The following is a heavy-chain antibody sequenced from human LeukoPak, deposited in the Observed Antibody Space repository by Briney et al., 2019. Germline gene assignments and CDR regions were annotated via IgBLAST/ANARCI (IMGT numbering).Heavy chain of an antibody. D-gene: IGHD3-22*01. CDR3: GRERKTYYCDSSPSGMDG. CDR1: GFTVSSNY. V-gene: IGHV3-53*01. CDR2: IYSGGRT. Sequence: GGSLRLSCAASGFTVSSNYMSWVRQAPGEGLEWVSVIYSGGRTYYADSAKGRFTISRDNSKNTLYLQMNRPIAEETAGDCGGRERKTYYCDSSPSGMDGWGQGTTVTVSS. J-gene: IGHJ6*02.